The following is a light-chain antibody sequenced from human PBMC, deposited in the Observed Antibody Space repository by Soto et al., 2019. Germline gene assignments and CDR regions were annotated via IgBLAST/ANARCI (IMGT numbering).Light chain of an antibody. CDR1: SSDVGGYNY. CDR2: EVS. CDR3: SSYKSSSTLV. Sequence: QSVLTQPASVSGSPGQSITISCTGTSSDVGGYNYVSWYQQHPGKAPKLMIYEVSNRPSGVSNRFSGSKSGNTASMTISGLQDAEEADYQCSSYKSSSTLVFGGGTQLTVL. V-gene: IGLV2-14*01. J-gene: IGLJ3*02.